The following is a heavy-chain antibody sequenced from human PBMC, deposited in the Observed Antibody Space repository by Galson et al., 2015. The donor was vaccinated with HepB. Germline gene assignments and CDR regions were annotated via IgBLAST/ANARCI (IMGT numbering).Heavy chain of an antibody. CDR3: AIHRPDVLRYFDY. V-gene: IGHV5-10-1*01. CDR1: GYSFTSYW. CDR2: IDPSDSYT. J-gene: IGHJ4*02. Sequence: QSGAEVKKPGESLRISCKGSGYSFTSYWISWVRQMPGKGLEWMGRIDPSDSYTNYSPSFQGHVTISADKSISTAYLQWSNLKASDTAMYYCAIHRPDVLRYFDYWGQGTLVTVSS. D-gene: IGHD6-6*01.